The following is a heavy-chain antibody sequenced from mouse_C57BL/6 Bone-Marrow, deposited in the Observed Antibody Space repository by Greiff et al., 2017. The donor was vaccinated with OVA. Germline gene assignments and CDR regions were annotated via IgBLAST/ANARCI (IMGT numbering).Heavy chain of an antibody. D-gene: IGHD1-1*01. V-gene: IGHV1-55*01. CDR3: ARSPDYYGSSYGYFDV. J-gene: IGHJ1*03. Sequence: QVQLQQPGAELVKPGASVKMSCKASGYTFTSYWITWVKQRPGQGLEWIGVIYPGSGSTNYNEKFKSKATLTVDTSSSTAYMQLSSLTSEDSAVYYCARSPDYYGSSYGYFDVWGTGTTVTVSS. CDR1: GYTFTSYW. CDR2: IYPGSGST.